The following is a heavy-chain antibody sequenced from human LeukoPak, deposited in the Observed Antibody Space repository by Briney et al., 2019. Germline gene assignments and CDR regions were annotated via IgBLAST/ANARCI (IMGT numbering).Heavy chain of an antibody. CDR2: IYTSGST. J-gene: IGHJ5*02. CDR1: GGSISSYY. CDR3: ARDRRYCSSTSCSHRFDP. V-gene: IGHV4-4*07. Sequence: SETLSLTCTVSGGSISSYYWSWIRQPAGKGLEWIGRIYTSGSTNYNPSLKSRVTMSVDTSKNQFSLKLSSVTAADTAVYYCARDRRYCSSTSCSHRFDPWGQGTLVTVSS. D-gene: IGHD2-2*01.